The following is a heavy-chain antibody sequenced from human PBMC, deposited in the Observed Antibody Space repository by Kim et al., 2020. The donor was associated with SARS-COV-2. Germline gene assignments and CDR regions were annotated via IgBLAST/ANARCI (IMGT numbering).Heavy chain of an antibody. CDR1: GFTFGNYA. CDR2: IGSSAIST. CDR3: TKRSPIVGTTTRYFDY. J-gene: IGHJ4*02. D-gene: IGHD1-26*01. V-gene: IGHV3-23*01. Sequence: GGSLRLSCAASGFTFGNYAMSWVRQAPGKGLEWVSLIGSSAISTYYANSVKGRFTISRDNSKNTLYLQMNSLRAEDTAVYYCTKRSPIVGTTTRYFDYWGQGARVAVSS.